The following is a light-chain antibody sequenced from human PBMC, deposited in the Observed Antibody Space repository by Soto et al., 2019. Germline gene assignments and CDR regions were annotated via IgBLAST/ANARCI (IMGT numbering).Light chain of an antibody. CDR1: QSVSRSY. CDR3: QQYSSLPLT. CDR2: GAS. V-gene: IGKV3-20*01. J-gene: IGKJ4*01. Sequence: EIVLTQSPGTLSLSPGERATLSCRASQSVSRSYLAWYQQKPGQAPRLLIYGASSRATGIPDRFSGSGSGTDFALSISRLEPDDFALYYCQQYSSLPLTFGGGTKVDI.